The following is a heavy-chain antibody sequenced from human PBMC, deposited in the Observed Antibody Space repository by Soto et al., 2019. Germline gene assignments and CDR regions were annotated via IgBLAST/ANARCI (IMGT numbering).Heavy chain of an antibody. J-gene: IGHJ6*02. CDR2: IYPGDSDT. D-gene: IGHD3-10*01. V-gene: IGHV5-51*01. CDR3: ARNAGSSGVGYYYGMDV. Sequence: GESLKISCKGSGYSFTSYWIGWVRQMPGKGLEWMGIIYPGDSDTRYSPSFQGQVTISADKSISTAYLQWSSLKASDTAMYYCARNAGSSGVGYYYGMDVWGQGTTVTVSS. CDR1: GYSFTSYW.